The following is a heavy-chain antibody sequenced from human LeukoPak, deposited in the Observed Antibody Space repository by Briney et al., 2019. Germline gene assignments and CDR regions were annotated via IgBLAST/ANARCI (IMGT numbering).Heavy chain of an antibody. CDR1: GGSFSGYS. J-gene: IGHJ3*02. V-gene: IGHV4-30-2*01. Sequence: SETLSLTCAVYGGSFSGYSWSWIRQPPGKGLEWIGYIYHSGSTYYNPSLKSRVTISVDRSKNQFSLKLSSVTAADTAVYYCARDRTSYGNAFDIWGQGTMVTVSS. CDR3: ARDRTSYGNAFDI. D-gene: IGHD3/OR15-3a*01. CDR2: IYHSGST.